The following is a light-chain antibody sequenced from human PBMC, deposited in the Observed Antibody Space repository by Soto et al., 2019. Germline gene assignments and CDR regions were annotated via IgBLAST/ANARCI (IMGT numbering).Light chain of an antibody. CDR3: QHRRIWPIT. V-gene: IGKV3-11*01. CDR1: QSVSSY. CDR2: DAS. J-gene: IGKJ5*01. Sequence: EIVLTQSPATLSLSPGERATLSCRASQSVSSYLAWYQQKPGQAPRLLIYDASNRATGIPARFSGSGFGTDFTPTISSLEPEDFAFYYCQHRRIWPITFGKGTRLDIK.